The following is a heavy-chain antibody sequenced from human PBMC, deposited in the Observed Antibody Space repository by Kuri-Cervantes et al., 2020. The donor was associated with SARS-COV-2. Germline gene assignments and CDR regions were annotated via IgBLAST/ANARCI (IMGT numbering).Heavy chain of an antibody. D-gene: IGHD6-25*01. CDR1: GYSISNGYY. J-gene: IGHJ4*02. CDR3: ASESSVQRLFDY. CDR2: VYHGGGT. V-gene: IGHV4-38-2*01. Sequence: GSLRLSCAVSGYSISNGYYWGWIRQPPGKGLEWIGSVYHGGGTYYNPSLKSRVTISVDTSKNQFSLKLSSVTAADTAVYYCASESSVQRLFDYWGQGTPVTVSS.